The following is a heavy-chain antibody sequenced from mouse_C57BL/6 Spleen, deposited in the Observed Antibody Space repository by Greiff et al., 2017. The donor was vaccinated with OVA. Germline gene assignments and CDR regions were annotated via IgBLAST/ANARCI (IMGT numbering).Heavy chain of an antibody. J-gene: IGHJ4*01. CDR2: IYPGDGDT. D-gene: IGHD2-3*01. Sequence: VQLQQSGPELVKPGASVKISCKASGYAFSRSWMNWVKQRPGKGLEWIGRIYPGDGDTNYNGKFKGKATLTADKSSSTAYMQLSSLTSEDSAVYFCARAYDGYPDYYAMDYWGQGTPVTVSA. CDR3: ARAYDGYPDYYAMDY. CDR1: GYAFSRSW. V-gene: IGHV1-82*01.